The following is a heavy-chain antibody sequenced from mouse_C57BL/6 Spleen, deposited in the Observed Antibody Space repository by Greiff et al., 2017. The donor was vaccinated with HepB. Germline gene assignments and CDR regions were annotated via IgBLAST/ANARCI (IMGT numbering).Heavy chain of an antibody. CDR3: ARTGSSYVGFAY. Sequence: VQLQQPGAELVMPGASVKLSCKASGYTFTSYWMHWVKQRPGQGLEWIGEIDPSDSYTNYNQKFKGKSTLTVDKSSSTAYMQLSSLTSEDSAVYYCARTGSSYVGFAYWGQGTLVTVSA. CDR1: GYTFTSYW. V-gene: IGHV1-69*01. D-gene: IGHD1-1*01. CDR2: IDPSDSYT. J-gene: IGHJ3*01.